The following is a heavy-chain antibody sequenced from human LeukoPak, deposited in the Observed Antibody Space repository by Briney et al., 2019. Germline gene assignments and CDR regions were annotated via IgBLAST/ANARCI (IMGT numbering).Heavy chain of an antibody. D-gene: IGHD4-17*01. J-gene: IGHJ4*02. CDR2: ISYDGSKK. CDR1: GFTFSNYG. Sequence: PGGSLRLSCAASGFTFSNYGMHWVRQAPGRGLEWVAVISYDGSKKYYADSVKGRFTISRDNSKNKLYLHMNSLRAEETAVYYCVKDFRMTTVPRFDYWGQGTLVTVSS. CDR3: VKDFRMTTVPRFDY. V-gene: IGHV3-30*18.